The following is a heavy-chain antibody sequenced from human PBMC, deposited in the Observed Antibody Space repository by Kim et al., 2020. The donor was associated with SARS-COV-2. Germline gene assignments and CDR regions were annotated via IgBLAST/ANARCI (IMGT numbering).Heavy chain of an antibody. J-gene: IGHJ4*02. V-gene: IGHV5-51*01. D-gene: IGHD5-12*01. CDR1: GYSFIKYW. CDR2: IYPGDSDT. Sequence: GESLKISCKASGYSFIKYWIGWVRQMPGKGLEWMGIIYPGDSDTRYSPSFQGQVTISADKSISTAYLQWSSLRASDTATYYCARREMATIRFDYWGQGTLVTVSS. CDR3: ARREMATIRFDY.